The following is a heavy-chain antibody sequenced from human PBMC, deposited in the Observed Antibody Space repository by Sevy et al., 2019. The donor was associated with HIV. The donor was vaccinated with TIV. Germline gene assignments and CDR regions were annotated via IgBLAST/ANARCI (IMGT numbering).Heavy chain of an antibody. Sequence: GGSLRLSCTASGFTFGDYCMSWVRQAPGKGLEWVAFLKSDVYGGTVDHAASVRGRFVISRDDSKTIAYLQMNDLKTEDTGVYFCTRWKAAQSIFDYWGQGALVTVSS. V-gene: IGHV3-49*04. CDR1: GFTFGDYC. D-gene: IGHD6-13*01. J-gene: IGHJ4*02. CDR2: LKSDVYGGTV. CDR3: TRWKAAQSIFDY.